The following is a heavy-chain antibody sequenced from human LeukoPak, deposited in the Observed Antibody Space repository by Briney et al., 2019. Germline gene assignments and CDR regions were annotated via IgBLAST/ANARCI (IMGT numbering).Heavy chain of an antibody. CDR2: INPKSGGT. Sequence: ASEKVSCKASGYTFTGYYMHWVRQAPGQGLEWMGWINPKSGGTNYAQNFQGRVTMTRDTSISTAYMELSGLRSDDRAVYYCVRDAIAAAGTGGWGQGTLVTVSS. CDR1: GYTFTGYY. J-gene: IGHJ4*02. CDR3: VRDAIAAAGTGG. D-gene: IGHD6-13*01. V-gene: IGHV1-2*02.